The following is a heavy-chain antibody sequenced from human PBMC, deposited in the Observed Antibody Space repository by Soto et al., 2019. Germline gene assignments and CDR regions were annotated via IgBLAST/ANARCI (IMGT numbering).Heavy chain of an antibody. CDR2: ISSAGTNK. D-gene: IGHD2-15*01. Sequence: VAVISSAGTNKYNADSVTGRFTISRDNSRNTLYLQMSSLRPEDTAVYSCARDRAYCSGVHCLPFPHYYYAVDVWGQGTTFTVSS. J-gene: IGHJ6*02. CDR3: ARDRAYCSGVHCLPFPHYYYAVDV. V-gene: IGHV3-30*15.